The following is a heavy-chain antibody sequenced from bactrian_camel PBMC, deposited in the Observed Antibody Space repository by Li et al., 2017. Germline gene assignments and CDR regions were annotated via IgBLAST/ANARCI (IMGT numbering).Heavy chain of an antibody. CDR3: AAFGGDCYVGVLSYRADFSY. CDR1: GYTYSSYC. Sequence: DVQLVESGGGLVQPGGSLRLSCAASGYTYSSYCMGWFRQAPGKGLEWVSAINSGGGSTYYADSVKGRFTISRDNAKNTLYLQMNNLSPEDTAMYYCAAFGGDCYVGVLSYRADFSYWGQGTQVTVS. D-gene: IGHD3*01. J-gene: IGHJ6*01. V-gene: IGHV3S40*01. CDR2: INSGGGST.